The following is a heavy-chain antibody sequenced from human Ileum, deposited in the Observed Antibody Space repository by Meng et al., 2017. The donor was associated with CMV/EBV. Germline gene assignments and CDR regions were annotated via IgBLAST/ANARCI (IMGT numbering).Heavy chain of an antibody. Sequence: VQAGEAGAGVKKAGATLNVSCKASGYPFTDYNKHWVRQAPGQGRGWMGLINPKNGDTKYAQKFQDRGTMIRDTSIRTAYMELSRLGSDDTAVYYCAKKGVAAAISSWFDPWGQGTLVTVSS. D-gene: IGHD2-2*02. V-gene: IGHV1-2*02. CDR1: GYPFTDYN. CDR3: AKKGVAAAISSWFDP. J-gene: IGHJ5*02. CDR2: INPKNGDT.